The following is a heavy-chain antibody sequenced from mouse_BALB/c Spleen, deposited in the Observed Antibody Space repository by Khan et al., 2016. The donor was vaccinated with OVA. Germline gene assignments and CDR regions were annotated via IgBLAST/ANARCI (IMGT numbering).Heavy chain of an antibody. CDR1: GYTFSSHT. D-gene: IGHD2-14*01. J-gene: IGHJ4*01. V-gene: IGHV1-4*01. CDR2: INPRSGYT. CDR3: ARRTTEYALDY. Sequence: QVQLQQSGAELARPGASVKMSCKASGYTFSSHTMHWVKQRPGQGLEWIGYINPRSGYTQYNQKFNDKATLTADISSSKAYMQLSSLTSEDSAVYYGARRTTEYALDYWGQGTSVTVSS.